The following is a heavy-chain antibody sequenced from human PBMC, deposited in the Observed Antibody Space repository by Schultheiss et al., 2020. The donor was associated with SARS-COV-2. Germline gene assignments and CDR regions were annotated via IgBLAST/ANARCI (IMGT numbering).Heavy chain of an antibody. V-gene: IGHV3-74*01. J-gene: IGHJ4*02. D-gene: IGHD3-10*01. CDR1: GFTFSSYW. CDR2: INSDGSST. Sequence: GSLRLSCAASGFTFSSYWMHWVRQAPGKGLVWVSRINSDGSSTSYADSVKGRFTISRDNSKNTLYLQMNSLRAEDTAVYYCAKVRSTYGSGSYYTTDYWGQGTLVTVSS. CDR3: AKVRSTYGSGSYYTTDY.